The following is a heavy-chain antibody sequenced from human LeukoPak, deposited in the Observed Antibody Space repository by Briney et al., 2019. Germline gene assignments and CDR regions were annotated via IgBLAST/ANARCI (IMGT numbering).Heavy chain of an antibody. V-gene: IGHV1-69*13. CDR1: GGTFSSYA. CDR2: IIPIFGTA. D-gene: IGHD3-22*01. Sequence: SVKVSCKASGGTFSSYAISWVRQAPGQGLEWMGGIIPIFGTANYAQKSQGRVTITADESTSTAYMELSSLRSEDTAVYYCARDRLRVINPYYYDSHNWFDPWGQGTLVTVSS. J-gene: IGHJ5*02. CDR3: ARDRLRVINPYYYDSHNWFDP.